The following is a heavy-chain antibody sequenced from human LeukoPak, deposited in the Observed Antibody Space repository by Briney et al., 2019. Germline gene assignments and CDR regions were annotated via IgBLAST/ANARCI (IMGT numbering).Heavy chain of an antibody. J-gene: IGHJ6*02. Sequence: PSETLSLTCTVSGGSISSYYWSWIRQPPGKGLEWIGYIYYSGSTNYNPSLKSRVTISVDTSKNQFSLKLSSVTAADTAVYYCARGVADYYGLAVWGQGTTVTVSS. CDR3: ARGVADYYGLAV. V-gene: IGHV4-59*01. CDR2: IYYSGST. CDR1: GGSISSYY.